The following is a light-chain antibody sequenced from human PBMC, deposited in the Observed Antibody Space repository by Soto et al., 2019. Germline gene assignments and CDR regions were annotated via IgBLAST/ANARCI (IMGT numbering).Light chain of an antibody. CDR2: KAS. Sequence: DIQMTQFPSTPSASVGDRVTITCRASQSIRSWLAWYQQKPGKAPRLLIYKASSLESGVPSRFSGSGSGTEFTLTISSLQPDDSATYYCQQYDSYCTFGGGTKVDIK. V-gene: IGKV1-5*03. CDR1: QSIRSW. J-gene: IGKJ4*01. CDR3: QQYDSYCT.